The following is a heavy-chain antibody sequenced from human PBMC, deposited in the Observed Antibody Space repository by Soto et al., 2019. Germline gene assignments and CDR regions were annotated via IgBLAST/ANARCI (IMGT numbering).Heavy chain of an antibody. D-gene: IGHD3-10*01. CDR1: GFTFSSCW. CDR3: ARVGYGSGSYHFHY. CDR2: INSDGSTT. J-gene: IGHJ4*02. V-gene: IGHV3-74*01. Sequence: EVQLVESGGGLVQPGGSLRLSCAASGFTFSSCWMHWVRQAPGKGLVWVSRINSDGSTTSYTDSVKGRFTISRDNAKNTLYLQMNSLRAEDTAVYYCARVGYGSGSYHFHYWGQGTLVTVSS.